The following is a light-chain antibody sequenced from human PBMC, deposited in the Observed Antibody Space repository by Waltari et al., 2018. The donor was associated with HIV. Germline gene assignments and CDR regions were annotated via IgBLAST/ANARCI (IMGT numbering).Light chain of an antibody. V-gene: IGLV1-44*01. CDR2: TDD. Sequence: QSVLTQPPSLSGTLGQNVTITCSGSSSNIGSNIVNWYQQLPGAAPKLLIDTDDQRPAGVPGRFCCSKCGTAASLASSAVQSADEADYYCASWEDSLNGMFGGGTKLTVL. CDR3: ASWEDSLNGM. J-gene: IGLJ3*02. CDR1: SSNIGSNI.